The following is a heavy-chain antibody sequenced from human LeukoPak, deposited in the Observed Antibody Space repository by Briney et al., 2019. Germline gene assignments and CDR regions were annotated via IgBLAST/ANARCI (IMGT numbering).Heavy chain of an antibody. D-gene: IGHD2-21*02. Sequence: GASVKVSFKASGYTFTGYYMRWVRQAPGQGLEWMGWINPNSGGTNYAQKFQGRVTMTRDTSISTAYMELSSLRSDDTAVYYCGRDHQAYCGGDCYSPFDHWGQGTLVTVSS. CDR1: GYTFTGYY. CDR3: GRDHQAYCGGDCYSPFDH. J-gene: IGHJ4*02. CDR2: INPNSGGT. V-gene: IGHV1-2*02.